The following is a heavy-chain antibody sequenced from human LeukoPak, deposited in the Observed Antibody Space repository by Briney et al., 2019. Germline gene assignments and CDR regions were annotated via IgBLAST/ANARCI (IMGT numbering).Heavy chain of an antibody. CDR1: GFTFSSYG. CDR2: ISGSGGST. V-gene: IGHV3-23*01. D-gene: IGHD2-8*01. CDR3: AKDPFVLMVYATIYFDY. J-gene: IGHJ4*02. Sequence: GGSLRLSCAASGFTFSSYGMSWVRQAPGKGLEWVSAISGSGGSTYYADSVKGRFTISRDNSKNTLYLQMNSLRAEDTAVYYCAKDPFVLMVYATIYFDYWGQGTLVTVSS.